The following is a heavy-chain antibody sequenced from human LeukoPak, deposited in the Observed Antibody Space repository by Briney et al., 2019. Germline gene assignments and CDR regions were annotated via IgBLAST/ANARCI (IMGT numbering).Heavy chain of an antibody. V-gene: IGHV3-30*03. J-gene: IGHJ4*02. CDR1: GFTFSGYG. CDR3: ARDDRESDWLGEEDY. Sequence: GGSLRLSCAASGFTFSGYGMHWVRQAPGKGLEWVAVISYDGTEKYYEDSVKGRFTISRDNAKNSLYLQMNSLTVEDTAIYYCARDDRESDWLGEEDYWGQGTLVTVSS. CDR2: ISYDGTEK. D-gene: IGHD3-10*01.